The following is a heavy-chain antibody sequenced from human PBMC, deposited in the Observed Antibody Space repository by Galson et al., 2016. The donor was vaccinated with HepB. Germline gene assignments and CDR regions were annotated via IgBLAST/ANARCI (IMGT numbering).Heavy chain of an antibody. D-gene: IGHD2/OR15-2a*01. CDR3: ARLNLVGIAGPNYYHSLDG. J-gene: IGHJ6*02. Sequence: SETLSPTCSVSGGSITNYYWGWIRQHPGKGLEWIGYIHYTGTTKYDPSIKSRVTISVDTTTNQFSLKLISVTAADTAVYFCARLNLVGIAGPNYYHSLDGWGQGTTVIVSS. V-gene: IGHV4-59*08. CDR1: GGSITNYY. CDR2: IHYTGTT.